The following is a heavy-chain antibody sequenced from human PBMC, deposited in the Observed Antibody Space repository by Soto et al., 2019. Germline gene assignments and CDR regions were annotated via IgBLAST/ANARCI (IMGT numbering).Heavy chain of an antibody. CDR3: ARDLELGQAEGSYYYGMDV. V-gene: IGHV3-21*01. Sequence: SLRLSCAASGFTFSAYTMNWVRQAPGKGLEWVSSISSSSKYIYYADSVKGRFTISRDNAKNSLYLQMNSLRVEDTAVYYCARDLELGQAEGSYYYGMDVWGQGTTVTVSS. CDR2: ISSSSKYI. J-gene: IGHJ6*02. D-gene: IGHD7-27*01. CDR1: GFTFSAYT.